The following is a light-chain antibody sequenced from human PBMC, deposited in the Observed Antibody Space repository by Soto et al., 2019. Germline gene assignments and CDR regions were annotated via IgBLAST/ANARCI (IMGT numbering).Light chain of an antibody. Sequence: QSALTQPASVSGSPGQSITISCTGTSSDVGAYNYVSWYQQHSGKAPKLMIYDVNIRPSGVSNRFSGSKSGNMASLTISGLQAEDEADYYCTSWTTSTTMKFGGGTKLTVL. V-gene: IGLV2-14*01. J-gene: IGLJ2*01. CDR1: SSDVGAYNY. CDR2: DVN. CDR3: TSWTTSTTMK.